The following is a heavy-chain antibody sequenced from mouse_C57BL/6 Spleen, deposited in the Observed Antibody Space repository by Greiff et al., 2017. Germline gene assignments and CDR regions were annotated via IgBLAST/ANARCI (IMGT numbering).Heavy chain of an antibody. V-gene: IGHV10-1*01. CDR2: IRSKSNNYAT. Sequence: EVQVVESGGGLVQPKGSLKLSCAASGFSFNTYAMNWVRQAPGKGLEWVARIRSKSNNYATYYADSVKDRFTISRDDSESMLYLQMNNLKTEDTAMYYCVRHIGDSNLAWFAYWGQGTLVTVSA. CDR3: VRHIGDSNLAWFAY. CDR1: GFSFNTYA. D-gene: IGHD2-5*01. J-gene: IGHJ3*01.